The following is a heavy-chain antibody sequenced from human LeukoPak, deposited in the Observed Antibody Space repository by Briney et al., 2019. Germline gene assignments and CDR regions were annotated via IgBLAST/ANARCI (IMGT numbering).Heavy chain of an antibody. J-gene: IGHJ4*02. CDR2: ISYDGSNK. CDR1: GFTFSSYA. D-gene: IGHD2-15*01. Sequence: GGSLRLSCAASGFTFSSYAMHWVRQAPGEGVEGVAVISYDGSNKYYADSVKGRFTISRDNSTNTLYLQMNRLRAEDTAVYYCAREKGYCSGGSCPSDYWGQGTLVTVSS. CDR3: AREKGYCSGGSCPSDY. V-gene: IGHV3-30*04.